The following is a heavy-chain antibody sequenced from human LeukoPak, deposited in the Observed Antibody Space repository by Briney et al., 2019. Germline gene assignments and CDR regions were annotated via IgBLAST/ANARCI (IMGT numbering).Heavy chain of an antibody. Sequence: GGSLRLSCAASGFTLDDYGMSSVRQVPGKGLEWVSGISWNGGSTGYVDSVKGRFTISRDNAKNSLYLQMNSLRAEDTALYYCARRYSSTWYYFDYWGQGTLVTVSS. CDR3: ARRYSSTWYYFDY. CDR1: GFTLDDYG. V-gene: IGHV3-20*04. J-gene: IGHJ4*02. D-gene: IGHD6-13*01. CDR2: ISWNGGST.